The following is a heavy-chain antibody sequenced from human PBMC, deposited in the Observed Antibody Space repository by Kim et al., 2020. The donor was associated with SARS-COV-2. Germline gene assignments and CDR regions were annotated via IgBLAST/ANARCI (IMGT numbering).Heavy chain of an antibody. CDR2: IVVGSGNT. V-gene: IGHV1-58*01. CDR3: AADQGYSCYESFDY. Sequence: SVKVSCKASGFNFTSSAVQWVRQARGQRLERIGWIVVGSGNTNYAQKFQERVTITRSMSTSTAYMELSSLRSEDTAVYYCAADQGYSCYESFDYWCQGTLVTVSS. CDR1: GFNFTSSA. D-gene: IGHD5-12*01. J-gene: IGHJ4*02.